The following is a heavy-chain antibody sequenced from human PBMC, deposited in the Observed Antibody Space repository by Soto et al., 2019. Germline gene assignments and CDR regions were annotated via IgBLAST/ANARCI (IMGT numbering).Heavy chain of an antibody. J-gene: IGHJ5*02. CDR3: ARLSYYYDSSGYYWFDP. CDR1: GYTFTSYG. V-gene: IGHV1-18*01. CDR2: ISAYNGNT. Sequence: ASVKVSCKASGYTFTSYGISWVRQAPGQGLEWMGWISAYNGNTNYAQKLQGRVTMTTDTSTSTAYMELRSLRSDDTAVYYCARLSYYYDSSGYYWFDPWGQGTLVTSPQ. D-gene: IGHD3-22*01.